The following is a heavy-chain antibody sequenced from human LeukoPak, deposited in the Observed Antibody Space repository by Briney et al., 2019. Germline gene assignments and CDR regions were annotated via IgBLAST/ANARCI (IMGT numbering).Heavy chain of an antibody. CDR2: VKTSAIT. J-gene: IGHJ6*01. V-gene: IGHV4-34*01. CDR1: GRSFTTYH. Sequence: SETLSLTCAVSGRSFTTYHWSWIRQSPGKGLEWIGEVKTSAITNYNPSLESRVTISVDMTKNQFSLNLRSVTAADAAIYYCASQMLEWYGLDVWGQGTTVIVSS. D-gene: IGHD3-3*01. CDR3: ASQMLEWYGLDV.